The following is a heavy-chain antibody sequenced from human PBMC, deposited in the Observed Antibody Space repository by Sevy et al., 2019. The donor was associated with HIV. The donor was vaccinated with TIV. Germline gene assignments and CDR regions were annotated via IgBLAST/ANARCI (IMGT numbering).Heavy chain of an antibody. J-gene: IGHJ6*02. CDR3: ARSVSSGGEDYYYGMDV. Sequence: ASVKVSCKASGGTFSSYAISWVRQAPGQGLEWMGGIIPIFGTANYAQKFQGRVTITADESTGTAYMELSSLRSEDTAVYYCARSVSSGGEDYYYGMDVWGQGTTVTVSS. V-gene: IGHV1-69*13. CDR1: GGTFSSYA. D-gene: IGHD6-6*01. CDR2: IIPIFGTA.